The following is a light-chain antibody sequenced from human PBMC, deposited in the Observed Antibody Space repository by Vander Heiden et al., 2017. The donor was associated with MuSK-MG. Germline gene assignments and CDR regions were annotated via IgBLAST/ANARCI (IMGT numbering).Light chain of an antibody. V-gene: IGKV1-13*02. J-gene: IGKJ4*01. CDR2: EAS. CDR1: QDISRA. CDR3: LQLHTYPLS. Sequence: AIQLTQSPSSLSASVGDRVTITCRASQDISRAVAWYEQKRGESPKLLIYEASNLESGVPSRFSGGGSGTDFTLAISSLQPEDSATYYCLQLHTYPLSFGGGTKVEIK.